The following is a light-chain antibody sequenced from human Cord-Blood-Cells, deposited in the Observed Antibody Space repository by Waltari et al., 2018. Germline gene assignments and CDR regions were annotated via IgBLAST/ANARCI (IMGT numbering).Light chain of an antibody. Sequence: DIQITQHPSSLSASVGDRVTLTCRASQGISNYLAWYQQKPGKVPKLLIYAASTLQSGVPSRFSGSGSGTDFTLTISSLQPEDVATYYCQKYNSAPLTFGGGTKVEIK. J-gene: IGKJ4*01. V-gene: IGKV1-27*01. CDR3: QKYNSAPLT. CDR2: AAS. CDR1: QGISNY.